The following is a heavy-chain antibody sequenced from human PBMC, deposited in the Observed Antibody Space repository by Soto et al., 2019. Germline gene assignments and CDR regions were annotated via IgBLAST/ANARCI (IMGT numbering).Heavy chain of an antibody. Sequence: QVQLVESGGGVVQPGRSLRLSCAASGFTFSSYAMHWVRQAPGKGLEWVAVISYDGSNKYYADSVKGRFTISRDNSKNTLYLQMNSLRAEDMAVYYCTRDKAMSSVTTLSYWGQGTLVTVSS. CDR3: TRDKAMSSVTTLSY. J-gene: IGHJ4*02. CDR2: ISYDGSNK. D-gene: IGHD4-4*01. V-gene: IGHV3-30-3*01. CDR1: GFTFSSYA.